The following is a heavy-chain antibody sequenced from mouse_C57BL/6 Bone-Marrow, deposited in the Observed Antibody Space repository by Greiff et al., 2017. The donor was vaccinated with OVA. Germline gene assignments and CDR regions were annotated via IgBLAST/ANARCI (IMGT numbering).Heavy chain of an antibody. V-gene: IGHV1-81*01. CDR2: IYPRSGNT. D-gene: IGHD2-1*01. CDR3: ARVGNYETY. J-gene: IGHJ3*01. CDR1: GYTFTSYG. Sequence: VQLQQSGAELARPGASVKLSCKASGYTFTSYGISWVKQRTGQGLEWIGEIYPRSGNTYYNEKFKGKATLTADKSSSTAYMELRSLTSEDSAVYFCARVGNYETYWGQGTLVTVSA.